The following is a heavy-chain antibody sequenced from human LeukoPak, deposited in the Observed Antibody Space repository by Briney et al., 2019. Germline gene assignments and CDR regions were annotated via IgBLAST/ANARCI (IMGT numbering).Heavy chain of an antibody. D-gene: IGHD3-22*01. Sequence: SETLSLTCSVSGGYISSYYWSWIRQPPAKGLAWIGYIYYSGSTNYNPSLKSRVTISVDSSKNQFSLTLSSVPAADTAVYYCARVGDDRSGYSFDYWGQGTLVTVSS. CDR1: GGYISSYY. V-gene: IGHV4-59*01. CDR2: IYYSGST. CDR3: ARVGDDRSGYSFDY. J-gene: IGHJ4*02.